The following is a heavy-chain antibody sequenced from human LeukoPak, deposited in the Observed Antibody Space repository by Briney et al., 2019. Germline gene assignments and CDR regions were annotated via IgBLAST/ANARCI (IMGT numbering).Heavy chain of an antibody. J-gene: IGHJ4*02. V-gene: IGHV5-10-1*01. CDR1: GYSFTSYW. CDR2: IDPSDSYT. Sequence: GESLKISCKGSGYSFTSYWISWVRQMPGKGLEWMGRIDPSDSYTNYSPSFQGHVTISADKSISTPYLQWSSLKASDTAMYYCARHPYYYEGFDYWGQGTLVTVSS. CDR3: ARHPYYYEGFDY. D-gene: IGHD3-22*01.